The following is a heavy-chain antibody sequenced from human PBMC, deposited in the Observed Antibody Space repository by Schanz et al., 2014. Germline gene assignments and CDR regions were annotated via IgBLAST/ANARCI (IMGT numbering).Heavy chain of an antibody. V-gene: IGHV4-39*07. Sequence: QLQLQESGPGLVKPSETLSLTCTVSGGSISSSSYYWGWIRQTSGKGLEWIGSIYYRGNTYYNPSLKSRVTISVDTSKNQFSLNLSSVTAADTAVYYCARGRVVPAAPEFDYWGQGILVTVSS. D-gene: IGHD2-2*01. CDR3: ARGRVVPAAPEFDY. CDR2: IYYRGNT. J-gene: IGHJ4*02. CDR1: GGSISSSSYY.